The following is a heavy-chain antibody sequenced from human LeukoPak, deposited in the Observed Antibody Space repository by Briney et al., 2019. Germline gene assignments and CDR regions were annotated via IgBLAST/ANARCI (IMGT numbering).Heavy chain of an antibody. CDR2: IYTSGST. V-gene: IGHV4-4*07. CDR1: GGSTSSYY. Sequence: PSETLSLTCTVSGGSTSSYYWSWIRQPAGKGLEWIGRIYTSGSTNYNPSLKSRVTMSVDTSKNQFSLKLSSVTAADTAVYYCARSIITIFGVVPSDAFDIWGQGTMVTVSS. D-gene: IGHD3-3*01. J-gene: IGHJ3*02. CDR3: ARSIITIFGVVPSDAFDI.